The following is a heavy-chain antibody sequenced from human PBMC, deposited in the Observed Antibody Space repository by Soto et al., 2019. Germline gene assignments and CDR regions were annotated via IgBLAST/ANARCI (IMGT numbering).Heavy chain of an antibody. Sequence: PSETLSLTCTVSGGSISGYYWTWIRKPPEKGLEWIGFVYYRGDKKYNPSLNSRATISLDTSKNRFALEVRSVTAADTAMYYCARTKTRYAFDIWDQGTMVTGSS. CDR2: VYYRGDK. D-gene: IGHD2-8*01. CDR1: GGSISGYY. V-gene: IGHV4-59*08. CDR3: ARTKTRYAFDI. J-gene: IGHJ3*02.